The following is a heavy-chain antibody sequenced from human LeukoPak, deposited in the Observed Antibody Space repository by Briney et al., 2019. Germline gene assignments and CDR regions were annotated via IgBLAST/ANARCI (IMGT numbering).Heavy chain of an antibody. CDR3: ARHKSYDYYGSGSYSDY. V-gene: IGHV5-51*01. CDR1: GYSFTSYW. D-gene: IGHD3-10*01. CDR2: IYPGDSDT. Sequence: GESLKISCKGSGYSFTSYWIGWVRQMPGKGLEWMGIIYPGDSDTRYSPSFQGQVTISADNSISTAYLQWSSLKASDTAMYYCARHKSYDYYGSGSYSDYWGQGTLVTVSS. J-gene: IGHJ4*02.